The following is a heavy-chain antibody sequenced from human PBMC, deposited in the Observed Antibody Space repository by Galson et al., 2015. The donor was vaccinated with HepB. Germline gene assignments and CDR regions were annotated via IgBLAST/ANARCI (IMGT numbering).Heavy chain of an antibody. CDR3: VRDGRGSLAGTGEFDY. V-gene: IGHV3-7*03. D-gene: IGHD6-19*01. J-gene: IGHJ4*02. Sequence: SLRLSCAASGFTFSTFWMSWVRQVPGKGLEWVANINQDGSEKNYVDSVKGRFTISRDNAKNSLYLQMYSLRADDTALYYCVRDGRGSLAGTGEFDYWGQGTVVTVSP. CDR2: INQDGSEK. CDR1: GFTFSTFW.